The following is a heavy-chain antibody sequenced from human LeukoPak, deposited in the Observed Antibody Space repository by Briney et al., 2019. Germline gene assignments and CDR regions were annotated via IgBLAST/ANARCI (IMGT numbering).Heavy chain of an antibody. J-gene: IGHJ3*02. CDR1: GGSISSGGYS. D-gene: IGHD6-13*01. Sequence: PSETLSLTCAVSGGSISSGGYSWSWIRQPPGKGLEWIGYIYHSGSTYYNPSLKSRVTISVDRSKNQFSLKLSSVTAADTAVYYCGRAGYSSSWYRVAFDIWGQGTMVTVSS. CDR3: GRAGYSSSWYRVAFDI. V-gene: IGHV4-30-2*01. CDR2: IYHSGST.